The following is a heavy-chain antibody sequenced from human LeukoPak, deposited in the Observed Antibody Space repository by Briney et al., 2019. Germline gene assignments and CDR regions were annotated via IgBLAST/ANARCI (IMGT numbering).Heavy chain of an antibody. J-gene: IGHJ4*02. CDR2: ISGSTIYT. D-gene: IGHD2-15*01. CDR1: GFIFSDYY. V-gene: IGHV3-11*06. CDR3: AKACGSGVICYYFDY. Sequence: PGGSLRLSCAASGFIFSDYYMNWIRQAPGKGLEWVSYISGSTIYTKYADSVQGRFTISRDNVQNSLYLQMNNLRAEDTAVYYCAKACGSGVICYYFDYCGPGTLVTVSS.